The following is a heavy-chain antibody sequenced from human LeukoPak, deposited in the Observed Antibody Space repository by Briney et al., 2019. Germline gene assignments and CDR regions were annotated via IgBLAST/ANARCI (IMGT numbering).Heavy chain of an antibody. D-gene: IGHD5-12*01. CDR2: INPNSGGT. CDR1: GYTFTGYY. Sequence: GASVKVSCKASGYTFTGYYMHWVRQAPGQGLEWMGWINPNSGGTNYAQKFQGRVTMTRDTSISTAYMELSRLRSDDTAVYYCARPGQWLRFPFDYWGQGTLVTVSS. CDR3: ARPGQWLRFPFDY. J-gene: IGHJ4*02. V-gene: IGHV1-2*02.